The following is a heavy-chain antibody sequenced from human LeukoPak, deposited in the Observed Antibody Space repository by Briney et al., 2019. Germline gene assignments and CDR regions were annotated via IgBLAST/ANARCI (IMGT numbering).Heavy chain of an antibody. J-gene: IGHJ4*02. V-gene: IGHV3-30*18. CDR3: AKEKDRSGCSFGHYFDY. CDR2: ISYDGNK. Sequence: GGSLRLSCAASGFTFRSYGMHWVRQAPGKGLEWVAVISYDGNKYYADSVKGRFTISRDNSKNTLYLQMNSLRDEDTAVYYCAKEKDRSGCSFGHYFDYWGQGTLVTVSS. CDR1: GFTFRSYG. D-gene: IGHD3-22*01.